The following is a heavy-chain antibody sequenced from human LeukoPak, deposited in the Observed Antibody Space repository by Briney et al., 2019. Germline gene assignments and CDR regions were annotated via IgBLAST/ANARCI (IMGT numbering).Heavy chain of an antibody. CDR2: IRSKANSYAT. D-gene: IGHD4-17*01. CDR3: TSLHDYGGY. V-gene: IGHV3-73*01. J-gene: IGHJ4*02. Sequence: GGSLRLSCAASGFTFSSYWMSWVRQASGKGLEWVGRIRSKANSYATAYAASVKGRFTISRDDSKNTAYLQMNSLKTEDTAVYYCTSLHDYGGYWGQGTLVTVSS. CDR1: GFTFSSYW.